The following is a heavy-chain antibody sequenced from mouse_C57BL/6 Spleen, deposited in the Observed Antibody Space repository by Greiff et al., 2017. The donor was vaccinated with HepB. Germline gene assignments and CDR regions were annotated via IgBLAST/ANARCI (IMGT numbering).Heavy chain of an antibody. Sequence: VKLQESGAELARPGASVKLSCKASGYTFTSYGISWVKQRTGQGLEWIGEIYPRSGNTYYNEKFKGKATLTADKSSSTAYMELRSLTSEDSAVYFCEGGLGRKDFDYWGQGTTLTVSS. J-gene: IGHJ2*01. V-gene: IGHV1-81*01. CDR2: IYPRSGNT. D-gene: IGHD4-1*01. CDR3: EGGLGRKDFDY. CDR1: GYTFTSYG.